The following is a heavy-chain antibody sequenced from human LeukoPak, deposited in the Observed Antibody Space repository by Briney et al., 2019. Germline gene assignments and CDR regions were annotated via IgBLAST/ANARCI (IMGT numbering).Heavy chain of an antibody. D-gene: IGHD3-3*01. CDR2: ISYDGSNK. CDR1: GFTFSSYG. V-gene: IGHV3-30*18. J-gene: IGHJ3*02. CDR3: AKEIRSGSRLDAFDI. Sequence: PGGSLRLSCAASGFTFSSYGMHWVRQAPGKGLEWVAVISYDGSNKYYADSVKGRFTISRDNSKNTLYLQMNSLRAEDTAVYYCAKEIRSGSRLDAFDIWGQGTMVTVFS.